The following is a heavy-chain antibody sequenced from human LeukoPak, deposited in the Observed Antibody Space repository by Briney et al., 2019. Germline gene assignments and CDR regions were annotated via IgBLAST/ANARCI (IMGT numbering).Heavy chain of an antibody. Sequence: SETLSLTCTVSGGSISSYYWSWIRQPPGKGLEWIGEINHSGSTNYNPSLKSRVTISVDTSKNQFSLKLSSVTAADTAVYYCARGTFIVAPFDYWCQGTLVTVSS. V-gene: IGHV4-34*01. CDR1: GGSISSYY. J-gene: IGHJ4*02. D-gene: IGHD2-15*01. CDR3: ARGTFIVAPFDY. CDR2: INHSGST.